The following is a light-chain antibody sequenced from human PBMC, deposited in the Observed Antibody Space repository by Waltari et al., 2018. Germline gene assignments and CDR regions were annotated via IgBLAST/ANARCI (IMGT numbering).Light chain of an antibody. CDR2: KAS. V-gene: IGLV3-27*01. Sequence: SYELTQPSSVSVSPGQTARITCSGDLLSTKYARWFQQRPGQAPVLVIYKASERPSGIPGRFSGSSSGTTVILTISGAQVEDEADYYCYSATDNNLRVFGGGTKLTVL. CDR3: YSATDNNLRV. CDR1: LLSTKY. J-gene: IGLJ3*02.